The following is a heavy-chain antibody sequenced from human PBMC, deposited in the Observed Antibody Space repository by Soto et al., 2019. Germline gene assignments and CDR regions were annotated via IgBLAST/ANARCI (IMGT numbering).Heavy chain of an antibody. Sequence: GGSLRLSCAASGFTFSNYAMTWVRQAPGKGLEWVSAISGSGGSAYYADSVKGRFTVSRDNSKNTLYLQMNSLRAEDTAVYYCAEAKNLRLGTDYWGQGNLVTVSS. CDR1: GFTFSNYA. J-gene: IGHJ4*02. D-gene: IGHD5-12*01. CDR2: ISGSGGSA. CDR3: AEAKNLRLGTDY. V-gene: IGHV3-23*01.